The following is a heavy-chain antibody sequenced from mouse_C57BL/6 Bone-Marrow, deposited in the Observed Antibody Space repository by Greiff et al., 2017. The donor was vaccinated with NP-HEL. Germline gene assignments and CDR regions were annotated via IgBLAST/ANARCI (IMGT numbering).Heavy chain of an antibody. J-gene: IGHJ4*01. CDR1: GFTFSSYA. D-gene: IGHD2-4*01. Sequence: EVQVVESGGGLVKPGGSLKLSCAASGFTFSSYAMSWVRQTPEKRLEWVATISDGGSYTYYPDNVKGRFTISRDNAKNNLYLQMSHLKSEDTAMYDCARDGRLRRAMDYWGQGTSVTVSS. V-gene: IGHV5-4*01. CDR2: ISDGGSYT. CDR3: ARDGRLRRAMDY.